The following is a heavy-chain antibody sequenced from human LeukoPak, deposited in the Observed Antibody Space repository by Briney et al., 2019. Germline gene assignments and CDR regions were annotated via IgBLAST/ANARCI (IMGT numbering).Heavy chain of an antibody. J-gene: IGHJ4*02. CDR1: GYTFTSYA. CDR2: INAGNGNT. CDR3: ARRPGWGFYYFDY. D-gene: IGHD7-27*01. Sequence: ASVKVSCKASGYTFTSYAMHWVRQAPGQRLEWMGWINAGNGNTKYSQKFQGRVTITRDTSASTAYMELSSLRSEDTAVYYCARRPGWGFYYFDYWGRGTLVTVSS. V-gene: IGHV1-3*01.